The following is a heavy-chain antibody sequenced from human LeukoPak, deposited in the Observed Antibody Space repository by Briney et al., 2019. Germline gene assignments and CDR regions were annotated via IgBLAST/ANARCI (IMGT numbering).Heavy chain of an antibody. CDR2: IKHDGGEK. D-gene: IGHD6-19*01. J-gene: IGHJ4*02. V-gene: IGHV3-7*01. CDR3: ARDVSLGQWPMGHFDY. Sequence: GGSLRLSCAASGFTLDNHWMSWVRQAPGKGLEWVANIKHDGGEKYYVDSVKGRFTISRDNGKKLLYLQMKSLRGEDTGVYYCARDVSLGQWPMGHFDYWGQGTLVIVSS. CDR1: GFTLDNHW.